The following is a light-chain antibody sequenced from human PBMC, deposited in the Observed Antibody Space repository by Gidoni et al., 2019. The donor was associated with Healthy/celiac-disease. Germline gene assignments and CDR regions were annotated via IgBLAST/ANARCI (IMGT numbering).Light chain of an antibody. J-gene: IGKJ5*01. CDR3: QQYDNLPIT. V-gene: IGKV1-33*01. Sequence: DIQMTQSPSSLSASVGDRVTSTCQASQDISNYLNWYQQKPGKAPKLLSYDASNLETGVPSRFSGSGSGTDFTFTISSLQPEDIATYYCQQYDNLPITFGQGTRLEIK. CDR2: DAS. CDR1: QDISNY.